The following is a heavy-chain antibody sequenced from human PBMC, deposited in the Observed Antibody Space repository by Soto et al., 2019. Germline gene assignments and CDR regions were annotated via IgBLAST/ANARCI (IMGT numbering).Heavy chain of an antibody. CDR1: CYSFSFYG. CDR2: INPSDGKR. CDR3: ARDRLRGYDSSGLYS. Sequence: ASMKVSCKASCYSFSFYGINWVRQAPGQGLEWMGWINPSDGKRNFAQKFEDRVTMTTATSTNTVFLELRSLKSDDTAIYYCARDRLRGYDSSGLYSWGKGTMVTASS. J-gene: IGHJ4*02. D-gene: IGHD3-22*01. V-gene: IGHV1-18*01.